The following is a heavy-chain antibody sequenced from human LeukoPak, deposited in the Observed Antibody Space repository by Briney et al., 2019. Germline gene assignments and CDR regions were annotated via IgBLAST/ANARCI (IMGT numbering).Heavy chain of an antibody. CDR2: INHSGST. CDR3: ARLSTQIYDYVCGSYQKDV. CDR1: GGSFSGYY. D-gene: IGHD3-16*02. Sequence: SETLSLTCAVYGGSFSGYYWSWIRQPPGKGLEWIGEINHSGSTNYNPSLKSRVTISVDTSKNQFSLKLSSVTAADTAVYYCARLSTQIYDYVCGSYQKDVWGKGTTVTISS. J-gene: IGHJ6*04. V-gene: IGHV4-34*01.